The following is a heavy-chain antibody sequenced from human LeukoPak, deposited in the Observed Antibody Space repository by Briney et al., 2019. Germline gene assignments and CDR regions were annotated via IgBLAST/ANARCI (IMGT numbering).Heavy chain of an antibody. J-gene: IGHJ4*02. CDR1: GFVFDDYG. CDR3: VRGNTPYYFDY. CDR2: INWDGDGT. Sequence: PGGSLTLSCAASGFVFDDYGMHWVRQAPGKGLEWVSGINWDGDGTAYADSVKGRFTISRDNAKNSLYLQTKSLRAEDTAFYYCVRGNTPYYFDYWGQGTLVTVSP. D-gene: IGHD2-15*01. V-gene: IGHV3-20*04.